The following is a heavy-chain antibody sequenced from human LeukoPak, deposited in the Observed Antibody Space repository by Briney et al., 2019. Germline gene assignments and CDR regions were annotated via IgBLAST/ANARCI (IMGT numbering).Heavy chain of an antibody. D-gene: IGHD1-26*01. J-gene: IGHJ4*02. V-gene: IGHV1-69*13. CDR1: GGTFSSYA. CDR3: ARDGVGATKRGAFDY. Sequence: SVKVSCKASGGTFSSYAISWVRQAPGQGLEWMGGIIPIFDTANYAQKFQGRVTITADESTSTAYMELSSLKSEDTAVYYCARDGVGATKRGAFDYWGQGTLVTVSS. CDR2: IIPIFDTA.